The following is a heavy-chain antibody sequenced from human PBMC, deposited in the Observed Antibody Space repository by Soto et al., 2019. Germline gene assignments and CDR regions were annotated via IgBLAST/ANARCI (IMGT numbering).Heavy chain of an antibody. D-gene: IGHD3-22*01. Sequence: GASVKVSCKASGYTFTSYGISWVRQAPGQGLEWMGWISAYNGHTIYAQKVQGRVTMTTDTSTSTAYMELRSLRSDDTAVYYCARQYYYDSRDFDYWGQGTLVTVPQ. CDR1: GYTFTSYG. CDR2: ISAYNGHT. V-gene: IGHV1-18*01. J-gene: IGHJ4*02. CDR3: ARQYYYDSRDFDY.